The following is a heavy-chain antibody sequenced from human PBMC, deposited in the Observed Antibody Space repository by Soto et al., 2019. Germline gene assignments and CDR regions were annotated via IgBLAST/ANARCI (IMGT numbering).Heavy chain of an antibody. V-gene: IGHV5-51*01. CDR2: IYPGDSDT. CDR3: ARHGAYYDILTGKHFGLYCGMDV. J-gene: IGHJ6*02. Sequence: GESLKISCKGSGYSFTSYWIGWVRQMPGKGLEWMGIIYPGDSDTRYSPSFQGQVTISADKSISTAYLQWSSLKASDTAMYYCARHGAYYDILTGKHFGLYCGMDVCGQGTTVTVSS. D-gene: IGHD3-9*01. CDR1: GYSFTSYW.